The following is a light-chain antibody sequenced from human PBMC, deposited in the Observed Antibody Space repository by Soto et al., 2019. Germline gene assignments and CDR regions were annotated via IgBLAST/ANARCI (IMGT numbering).Light chain of an antibody. V-gene: IGKV3-20*01. CDR2: GAS. CDR3: QQYGSSPWT. J-gene: IGKJ1*01. Sequence: EIVLTQSPGTLSLSPGERATLSCRASQSVSSSYLAWYQQKPGQAPRLLIYGASSRATGIPDRFSGSGSGTDFTLTIGRLEPEDFVIYYCQQYGSSPWTFGQGTKVDIK. CDR1: QSVSSSY.